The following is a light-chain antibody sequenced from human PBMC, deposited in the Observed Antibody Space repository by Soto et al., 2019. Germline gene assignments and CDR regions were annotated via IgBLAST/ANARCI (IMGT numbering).Light chain of an antibody. Sequence: QSVLTQPPSMSAAPGQTVSISCSGGSSNIGNNYVSWYQQVPGTAPKLLIYDNNKRPSGIPDRFSGSKSGASATLGITGLQTRDEADYYCGTWDSSLSAGVFGGGTKLTVL. V-gene: IGLV1-51*01. CDR3: GTWDSSLSAGV. J-gene: IGLJ2*01. CDR2: DNN. CDR1: SSNIGNNY.